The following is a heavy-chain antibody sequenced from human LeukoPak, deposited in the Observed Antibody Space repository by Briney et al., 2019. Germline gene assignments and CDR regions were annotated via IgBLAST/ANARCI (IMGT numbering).Heavy chain of an antibody. CDR3: VSVTYSSGSPWDH. CDR2: MYPSSGDT. Sequence: VASVKVSRKASGYTFTDYYIHWVRQAPGQGLEWMGWMYPSSGDTQYAPRFQGRVTMTRDASISTAYMELSRLTSDDTAVYYCVSVTYSSGSPWDHWGQGTLVTVSS. V-gene: IGHV1-2*02. D-gene: IGHD3-22*01. J-gene: IGHJ4*02. CDR1: GYTFTDYY.